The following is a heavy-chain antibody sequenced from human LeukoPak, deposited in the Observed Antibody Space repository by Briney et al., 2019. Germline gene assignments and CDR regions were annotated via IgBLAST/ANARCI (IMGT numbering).Heavy chain of an antibody. Sequence: KSSETLSLTCTVSGGSISSYYWSWIRQPPGKGREWIGYIYSSGSPNYNPSLKSRVTISVDTSKNQFSLKLSSVTAADTAVYYCARGGSGSYADTPDFDYWGQGTLVTVSS. CDR2: IYSSGSP. CDR3: ARGGSGSYADTPDFDY. D-gene: IGHD1-26*01. V-gene: IGHV4-59*01. CDR1: GGSISSYY. J-gene: IGHJ4*02.